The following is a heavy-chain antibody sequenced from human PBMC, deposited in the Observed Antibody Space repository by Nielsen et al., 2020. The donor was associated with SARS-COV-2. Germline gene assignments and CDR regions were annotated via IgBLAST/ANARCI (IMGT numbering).Heavy chain of an antibody. CDR2: VYYGGTT. J-gene: IGHJ2*01. CDR1: GGSISNYY. Sequence: SETLSLTCTVSGGSISNYYWSWIRQPPGKGLEWIGYVYYGGTTNYNPSLKSRVTISLDTSKNQFFLKLSSVTAADRAVYYCARGFDLWGRGTLVTVSS. V-gene: IGHV4-59*01. CDR3: ARGFDL.